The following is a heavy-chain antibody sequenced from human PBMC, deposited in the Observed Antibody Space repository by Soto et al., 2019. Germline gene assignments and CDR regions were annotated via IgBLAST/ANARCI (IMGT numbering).Heavy chain of an antibody. V-gene: IGHV3-30-3*01. CDR3: ARASSSWYAPFDY. CDR2: ISYDGSNK. CDR1: GFNFRSYA. D-gene: IGHD6-13*01. Sequence: GRSMRLSCAASGFNFRSYAMHWVRQAPGKGLEWVAVISYDGSNKYYADSVKGRFTISRDNSKNTLYLQMNSLRAEDTAVYYCARASSSWYAPFDYWGQGTLVTVSS. J-gene: IGHJ4*02.